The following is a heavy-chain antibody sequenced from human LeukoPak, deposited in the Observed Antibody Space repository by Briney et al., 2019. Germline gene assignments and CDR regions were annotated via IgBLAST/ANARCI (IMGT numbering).Heavy chain of an antibody. CDR2: LSFDGINK. D-gene: IGHD1-26*01. CDR3: ARPVSRWELLEGFDY. J-gene: IGHJ4*02. CDR1: GFTFNIYA. V-gene: IGHV3-30-3*01. Sequence: GGSLRLSCAASGFTFNIYAVHWVRQAPGKGLEWVAVLSFDGINKYYADSVKGRFTISRDNSKNTLYLQMNSLRSEDTAVYYCARPVSRWELLEGFDYWGQGTLVTVSS.